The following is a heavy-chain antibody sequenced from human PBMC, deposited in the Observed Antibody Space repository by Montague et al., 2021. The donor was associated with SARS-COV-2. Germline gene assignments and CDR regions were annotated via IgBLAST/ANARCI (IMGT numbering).Heavy chain of an antibody. J-gene: IGHJ6*02. D-gene: IGHD1-20*01. Sequence: SETLSLTCTVSGGSISTHYWSWIRQPPGQGMEWKGNVYYTGSTNYNPSLRSRDTISGDTYKNQFSLNLSPVSPTDAAVSYCARPLYHNYMCGFDVWGQGTTVTVSS. CDR3: ARPLYHNYMCGFDV. CDR1: GGSISTHY. CDR2: VYYTGST. V-gene: IGHV4-59*11.